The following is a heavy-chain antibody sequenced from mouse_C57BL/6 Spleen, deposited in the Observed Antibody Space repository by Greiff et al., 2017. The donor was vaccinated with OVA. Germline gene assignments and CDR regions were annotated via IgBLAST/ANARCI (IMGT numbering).Heavy chain of an antibody. CDR2: IYPGSGNT. CDR1: GYTFTDYY. J-gene: IGHJ1*03. V-gene: IGHV1-76*01. Sequence: QVQLQQSGAELVRPGASVKLSCKASGYTFTDYYINWVKQRPGQGLEWIARIYPGSGNTYYTEKFKGMVTLTAEKSSSTDYMQLRSLTSEDSAVNFRDSGDRTGLNWYFDVWGTGTTVTVSS. CDR3: DSGDRTGLNWYFDV. D-gene: IGHD3-2*02.